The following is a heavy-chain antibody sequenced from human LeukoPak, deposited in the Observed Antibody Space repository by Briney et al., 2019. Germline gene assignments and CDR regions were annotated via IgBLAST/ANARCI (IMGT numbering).Heavy chain of an antibody. Sequence: GESLKISCKGSGYSFTTYWIGWVRQMPGKGLEWMGIIFPGDSDTIYSPSFQGQVTISADKSISTAYLQWSSLKASDTAMYYCATSESQTKFDYWGQGTLVIASS. CDR2: IFPGDSDT. CDR3: ATSESQTKFDY. D-gene: IGHD1/OR15-1a*01. J-gene: IGHJ4*02. CDR1: GYSFTTYW. V-gene: IGHV5-51*01.